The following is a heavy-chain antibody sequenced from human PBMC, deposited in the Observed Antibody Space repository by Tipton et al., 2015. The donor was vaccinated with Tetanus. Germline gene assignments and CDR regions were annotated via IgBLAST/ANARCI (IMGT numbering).Heavy chain of an antibody. CDR2: IYYRGST. V-gene: IGHV4-39*01. CDR3: PRYKTSLVTPGKYFDS. D-gene: IGHD4-23*01. J-gene: IGHJ4*02. CDR1: GASMTSSYYY. Sequence: TLSLTCSVSGASMTSSYYYWGWIRQPPGKGLEWIGNIYYRGSTYYSPSLRSRVVMSIDTSKNQFSLSLRSVTAADTAVYFCPRYKTSLVTPGKYFDSWGQGALVTVSS.